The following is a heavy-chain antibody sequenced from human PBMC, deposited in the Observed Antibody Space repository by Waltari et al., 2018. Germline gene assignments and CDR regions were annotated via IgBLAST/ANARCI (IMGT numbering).Heavy chain of an antibody. V-gene: IGHV4-59*01. Sequence: QVQLQESGPGLVKPSETLSLTCTVPGGSLSSNHWSWIRQPPGKGLEWIGYIYYSGSTNYNPSLKSRFTISVDTSKIQFSLKLSSVTAADTAVYYCARSITIFGVVIKPRSWYFDLWGRGTLVTVSS. CDR3: ARSITIFGVVIKPRSWYFDL. CDR2: IYYSGST. CDR1: GGSLSSNH. J-gene: IGHJ2*01. D-gene: IGHD3-3*01.